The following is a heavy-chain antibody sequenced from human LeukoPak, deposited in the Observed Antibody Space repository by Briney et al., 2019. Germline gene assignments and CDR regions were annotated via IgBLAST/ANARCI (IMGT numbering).Heavy chain of an antibody. CDR3: ARGRHDYGDYVSWFDP. Sequence: SETLSLTCTVSGGSVSSGSYYWSWIRQPPGKRLEWIGYIYYSGSTNYNPSLKSRVTISVDTSRNQFSLKLSSVTAADTAVYYCARGRHDYGDYVSWFDPWGQGTLVTVSS. CDR1: GGSVSSGSYY. CDR2: IYYSGST. D-gene: IGHD4-17*01. V-gene: IGHV4-61*01. J-gene: IGHJ5*02.